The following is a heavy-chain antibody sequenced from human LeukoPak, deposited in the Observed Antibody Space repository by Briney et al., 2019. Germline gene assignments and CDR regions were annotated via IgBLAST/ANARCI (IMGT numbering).Heavy chain of an antibody. V-gene: IGHV4-39*01. CDR1: YESISSSSHY. J-gene: IGHJ5*02. D-gene: IGHD3-22*01. CDR3: ARIKYYFDSSDYFFFDP. CDR2: IDSRRNI. Sequence: SETLSLTCTVSYESISSSSHYWGWIRRPPGKGLEWIGSIDSRRNIHSNPSLDSRATISVDTSKNQFSLKLSSVTAADTAVYYCARIKYYFDSSDYFFFDPWGQGILVTVSS.